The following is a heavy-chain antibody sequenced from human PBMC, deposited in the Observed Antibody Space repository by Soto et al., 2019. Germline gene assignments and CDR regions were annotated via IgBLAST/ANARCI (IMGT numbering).Heavy chain of an antibody. J-gene: IGHJ5*02. Sequence: QLQLQESGPGLVKPSETLSLTCTVSGGSISSSSYYWGWIRQPPGKGLEWIGSIYYSGSTYYNPSLKSRVTISVDTSKNQFSLKLSSVTAADTAVYYCARQGVAARRAGVNWFDPWGQGTLVTVSS. V-gene: IGHV4-39*01. CDR1: GGSISSSSYY. CDR2: IYYSGST. D-gene: IGHD6-6*01. CDR3: ARQGVAARRAGVNWFDP.